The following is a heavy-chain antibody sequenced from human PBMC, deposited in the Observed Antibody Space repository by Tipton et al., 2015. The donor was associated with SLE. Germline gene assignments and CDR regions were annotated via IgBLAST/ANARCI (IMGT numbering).Heavy chain of an antibody. CDR2: INHSGST. D-gene: IGHD4-23*01. CDR3: ASTTTVVTPGLDAFDI. V-gene: IGHV4-34*01. J-gene: IGHJ3*02. Sequence: TLSLTCAVYGGSFSGYYWSWIRQPPGKGLEWIGEINHSGSTNYNPSLKSRVTISVDTSKNQFSLKLSSVTAADTAVYYCASTTTVVTPGLDAFDIWGQGTIVTVSS. CDR1: GGSFSGYY.